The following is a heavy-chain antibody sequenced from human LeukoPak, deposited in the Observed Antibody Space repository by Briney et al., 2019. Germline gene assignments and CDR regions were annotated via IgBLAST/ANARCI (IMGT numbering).Heavy chain of an antibody. CDR3: ARVFGDYGDYYHPEYFQH. J-gene: IGHJ1*01. CDR1: GYSISSGYY. Sequence: PSETLSLTCTVSGYSISSGYYWGWIRQPPGKGLEWIGSIYHSGSTYYNPSLKSRVTISVDTSKNQFSLKLSSVTAADTAVYYCARVFGDYGDYYHPEYFQHWGQGTLVTVSS. CDR2: IYHSGST. V-gene: IGHV4-38-2*02. D-gene: IGHD4-17*01.